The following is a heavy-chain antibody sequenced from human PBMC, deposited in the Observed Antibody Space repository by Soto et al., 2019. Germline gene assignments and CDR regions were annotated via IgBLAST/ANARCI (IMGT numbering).Heavy chain of an antibody. D-gene: IGHD3-3*01. V-gene: IGHV1-18*04. CDR3: ARDVHGYYDFWSGYYTDYYYYGMDV. J-gene: IGHJ6*02. Sequence: ASVNVSCKSSGYTFTSYCISWVRQAPGQGLECMGWISAYNGNTNYAQKLQGRVTMTTDTSTSTAYMELRSLRSDDTAVYYCARDVHGYYDFWSGYYTDYYYYGMDVWGQGTTVTVSS. CDR2: ISAYNGNT. CDR1: GYTFTSYC.